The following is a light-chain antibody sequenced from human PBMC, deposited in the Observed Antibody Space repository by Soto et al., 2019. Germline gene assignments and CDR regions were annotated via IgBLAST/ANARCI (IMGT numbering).Light chain of an antibody. CDR2: LNSDGSH. CDR1: SGHSSYA. V-gene: IGLV4-69*01. CDR3: QTWGTDLV. J-gene: IGLJ2*01. Sequence: QPVLTQSPSASASLGASVKLTCTLSSGHSSYAIAWHRQQPEKGPRYLMKLNSDGSHSKGDGIPDRFSGSSSGAERYLTISSLQSEDEADYYCQTWGTDLVFGGGTQLTVL.